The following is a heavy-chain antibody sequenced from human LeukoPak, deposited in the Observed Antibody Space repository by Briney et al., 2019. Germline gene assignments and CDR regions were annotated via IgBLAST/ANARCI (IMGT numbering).Heavy chain of an antibody. Sequence: PGGSLRLSCAASGFVFSSYWMHWVRQAPGKGPLWVSNINGERSSTSNADSVKGRFTISRDNAKNTLYLQMNTLRADDTAVYYCARGGPQSTSPADYWGQGTLVSVSS. CDR3: ARGGPQSTSPADY. CDR2: INGERSST. V-gene: IGHV3-74*01. D-gene: IGHD2-2*01. J-gene: IGHJ4*02. CDR1: GFVFSSYW.